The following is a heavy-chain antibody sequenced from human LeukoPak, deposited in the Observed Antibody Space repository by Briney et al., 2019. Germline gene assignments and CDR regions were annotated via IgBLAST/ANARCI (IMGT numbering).Heavy chain of an antibody. V-gene: IGHV3-43*02. CDR3: AKDILGGTYYYDSSGGFDY. CDR1: GFTFDDYA. D-gene: IGHD3-22*01. CDR2: ISGDGGST. Sequence: GGSLRLSCAASGFTFDDYAMHWVRQAPGKGLEWVSLISGDGGSTYYADSVEGRFTISRDNSKNSLYLQMNSLRTEDTALYYCAKDILGGTYYYDSSGGFDYWGQGTLVTVSS. J-gene: IGHJ4*02.